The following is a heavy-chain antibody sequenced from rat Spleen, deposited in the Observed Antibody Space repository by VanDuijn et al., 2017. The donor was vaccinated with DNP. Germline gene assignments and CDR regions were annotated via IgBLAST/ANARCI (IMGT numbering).Heavy chain of an antibody. Sequence: EVQLQESGPGLVKPSQSLSLTCSVTGSSISSNYWGWIRIFPGSKMEWMGYISYSGNTGYTPSLKSRISITRDTSRNQFFLQLNSVTTEDTATYYCARTYVYYGLLLPFDYWGQGVMVTVSS. CDR3: ARTYVYYGLLLPFDY. J-gene: IGHJ2*01. CDR2: ISYSGNT. D-gene: IGHD1-6*01. V-gene: IGHV3-1*01. CDR1: GSSISSNY.